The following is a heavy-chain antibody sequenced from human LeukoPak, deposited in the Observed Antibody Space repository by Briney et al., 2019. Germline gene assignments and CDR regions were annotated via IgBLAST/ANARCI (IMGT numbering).Heavy chain of an antibody. CDR2: INHSGST. V-gene: IGHV4-34*01. J-gene: IGHJ3*02. D-gene: IGHD2-2*01. Sequence: SETLSLTCAVYGGSFSGYYWSWIRQPPGKGLEWIGEINHSGSTYYNPSLKSRVTISVDTSKNQFSLKLSSVTAADTAVYYCARRYCSSTSCYVRRENAFDIWGQGTMVTVSS. CDR3: ARRYCSSTSCYVRRENAFDI. CDR1: GGSFSGYY.